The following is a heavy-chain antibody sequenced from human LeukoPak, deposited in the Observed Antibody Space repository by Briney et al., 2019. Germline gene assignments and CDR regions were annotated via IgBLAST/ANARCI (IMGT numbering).Heavy chain of an antibody. V-gene: IGHV5-51*01. CDR1: GYIFTTYW. CDR2: IYPGDSDT. J-gene: IGHJ4*02. D-gene: IGHD5-24*01. CDR3: ASRKKGMATAGFDY. Sequence: GESLKISCKGSGYIFTTYWIGWVRQMPGKGLEWMGIIYPGDSDTRYSPSFQGHVTISADSSSSTAYFQWSSLKTSDTAIYYCASRKKGMATAGFDYWGQGTLVTVSS.